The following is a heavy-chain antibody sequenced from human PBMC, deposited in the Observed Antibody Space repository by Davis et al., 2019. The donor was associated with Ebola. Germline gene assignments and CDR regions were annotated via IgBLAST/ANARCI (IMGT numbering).Heavy chain of an antibody. CDR1: GFTFSDHY. J-gene: IGHJ4*02. Sequence: GESLKISCAASGFTFSDHYMDWVRQAPGMGLEWVGRIRNKASSYSTEYAASVKDRFIISRDDSENSLSLQMNSLKTEDTAVYYCARSLRTREFDSWGQGTLVTVSS. D-gene: IGHD2-21*01. V-gene: IGHV3-72*01. CDR2: IRNKASSYST. CDR3: ARSLRTREFDS.